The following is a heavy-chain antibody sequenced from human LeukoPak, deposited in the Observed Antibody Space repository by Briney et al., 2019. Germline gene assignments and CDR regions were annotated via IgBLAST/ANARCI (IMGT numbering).Heavy chain of an antibody. CDR1: GFTFSSYG. V-gene: IGHV3-33*01. CDR3: ARAGDIVVVVAAFDI. J-gene: IGHJ3*02. Sequence: PGGSLRLSCAASGFTFSSYGMHWVRQAPGKGLEWVAVIWYDGSNKYYADSVKGRFTISRDNAKNSLYLQMNSLRAEDTAVYYCARAGDIVVVVAAFDIWGQGTMVTVSS. CDR2: IWYDGSNK. D-gene: IGHD2-15*01.